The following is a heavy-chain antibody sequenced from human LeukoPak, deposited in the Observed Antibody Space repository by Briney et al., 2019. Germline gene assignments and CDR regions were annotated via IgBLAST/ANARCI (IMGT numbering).Heavy chain of an antibody. CDR3: ARDAYVSGYYVF. V-gene: IGHV1-2*02. CDR2: INPNTGGT. D-gene: IGHD3-10*02. J-gene: IGHJ4*02. CDR1: VYTLTDYY. Sequence: ASVTVSCQASVYTLTDYYVHWVRQPPGQGLEWMGWINPNTGGTNYAQKFQGRVTMTRDTSITTTYMEVRRLTSDDTAVYYCARDAYVSGYYVFWGQGTLVTVS.